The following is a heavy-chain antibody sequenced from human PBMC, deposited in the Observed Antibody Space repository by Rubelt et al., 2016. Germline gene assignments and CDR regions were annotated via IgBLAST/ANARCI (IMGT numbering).Heavy chain of an antibody. Sequence: QVQLVQSGAEVKKPGASVKVSCKASGYTFTTYYMPWVRQAPGQGLEWMAWINPNSGVTNYAQKFQGRVALTRDTSISTVSMGLSRLTSDDTAVYYCVRENWYYDNWGQGTLVTVSS. V-gene: IGHV1-2*02. D-gene: IGHD1-7*01. J-gene: IGHJ4*02. CDR2: INPNSGVT. CDR1: GYTFTTYY. CDR3: VRENWYYDN.